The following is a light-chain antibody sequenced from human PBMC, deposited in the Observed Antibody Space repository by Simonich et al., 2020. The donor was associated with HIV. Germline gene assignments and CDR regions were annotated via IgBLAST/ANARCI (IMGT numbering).Light chain of an antibody. J-gene: IGLJ2*01. V-gene: IGLV2-8*01. CDR2: EVN. CDR1: NSDVGGDNY. Sequence: QSALTQPPSASGSPGQSVTISCTGTNSDVGGDNYASWYQQHPGKAPKLIIYEVNKRPSGVPDRFSDSKSDNTASLTVSGLQAEDEANYYCSSYAGSNTVVFGGGTKLTVL. CDR3: SSYAGSNTVV.